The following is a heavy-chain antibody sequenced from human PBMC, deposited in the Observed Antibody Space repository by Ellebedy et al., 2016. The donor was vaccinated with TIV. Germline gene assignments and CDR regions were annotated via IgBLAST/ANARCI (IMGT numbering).Heavy chain of an antibody. CDR2: IYPGDSDT. CDR3: ARGSLLLWFGDEDFQH. Sequence: GASLKISXKGSGYSFTSYWIGWVRQMPGKGLEWMGIIYPGDSDTRYSPSFQGQVTISADKSISTAYLQWSSLKASDTAMYYCARGSLLLWFGDEDFQHWGQGTLVTVSS. V-gene: IGHV5-51*01. CDR1: GYSFTSYW. D-gene: IGHD3-10*01. J-gene: IGHJ1*01.